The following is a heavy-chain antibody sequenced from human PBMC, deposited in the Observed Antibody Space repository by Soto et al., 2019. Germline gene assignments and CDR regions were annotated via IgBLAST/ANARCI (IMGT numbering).Heavy chain of an antibody. D-gene: IGHD6-19*01. CDR2: INPNSGGT. J-gene: IGHJ5*02. V-gene: IGHV1-2*02. Sequence: ASVKVSCKASGYTFTGYYMHWVRQAPGQGLEWMGWINPNSGGTNYAQKFQGRVTMTRDTSISTAYMELSRLRSDDTAVYYCAKIAVADGWCDPWGQGTLVTVPS. CDR3: AKIAVADGWCDP. CDR1: GYTFTGYY.